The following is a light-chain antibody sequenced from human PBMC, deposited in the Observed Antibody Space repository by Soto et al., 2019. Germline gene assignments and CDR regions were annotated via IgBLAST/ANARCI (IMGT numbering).Light chain of an antibody. V-gene: IGLV2-14*01. Sequence: QSALTQPASVSGSPGRPITISCTGTSSDVGYDNYVSWFQQHPGKAPKLMIYEVSRRPSGVSNRFSGSKSANTASLTISGLQAEDEADYYCTSHTASSTWVFGGGTKLTVL. CDR3: TSHTASSTWV. CDR1: SSDVGYDNY. CDR2: EVS. J-gene: IGLJ3*02.